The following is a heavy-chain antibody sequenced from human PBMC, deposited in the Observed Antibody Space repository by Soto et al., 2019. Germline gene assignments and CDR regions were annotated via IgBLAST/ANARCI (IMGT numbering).Heavy chain of an antibody. CDR2: IHYSGST. Sequence: SETLSLTCAVSGYSIISNNWWGWIRQPPGKGLEWIGYIHYSGSTSYNPSLKSRVTLSVDTSKNQFSLKLSSVTAVDTAVYYCARYCLAGSCYRWFDPWGQGSLVTVSS. D-gene: IGHD2-15*01. CDR3: ARYCLAGSCYRWFDP. CDR1: GYSIISNNW. J-gene: IGHJ5*02. V-gene: IGHV4-28*01.